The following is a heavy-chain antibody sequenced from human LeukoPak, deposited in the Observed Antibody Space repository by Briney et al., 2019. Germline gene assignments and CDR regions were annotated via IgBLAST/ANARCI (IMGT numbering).Heavy chain of an antibody. CDR2: ISSSSSYI. V-gene: IGHV3-21*01. Sequence: GGSLRLSCAASGFTFSSYSMNWVRQAPGKGLEWVSSISSSSSYIYYADSVKGRFTISRDNAKNSLYLQMNSLRAEDTAVYYCARDAVGSYYGFWSGYYGIDYWGQGTLVTVSS. J-gene: IGHJ4*02. CDR3: ARDAVGSYYGFWSGYYGIDY. CDR1: GFTFSSYS. D-gene: IGHD3-3*01.